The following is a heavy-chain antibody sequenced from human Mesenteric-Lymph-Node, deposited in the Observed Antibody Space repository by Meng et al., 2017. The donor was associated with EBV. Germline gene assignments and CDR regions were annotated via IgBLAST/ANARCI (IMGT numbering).Heavy chain of an antibody. CDR3: ARPRIRYGSGSYYY. Sequence: CGAVLLQSSDTRALTVPVHCVCFIYYFWTWIRQAPGKGLEWVGEINHSGSTKYNPSLKSQVTISVDTSKIQISLNLNSVTVADTAVYYCARPRIRYGSGSYYYWGQGTLVTVSS. J-gene: IGHJ4*02. CDR2: INHSGST. D-gene: IGHD3-10*01. CDR1: CVCFIYYF. V-gene: IGHV4-34*01.